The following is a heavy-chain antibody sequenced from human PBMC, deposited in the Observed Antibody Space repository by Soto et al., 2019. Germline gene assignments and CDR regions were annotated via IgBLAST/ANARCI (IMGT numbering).Heavy chain of an antibody. V-gene: IGHV3-73*01. J-gene: IGHJ4*02. CDR1: GFTFSGSA. CDR3: ASSGIAFDRSDY. D-gene: IGHD6-13*01. Sequence: GGSLRLSCAASGFTFSGSAMHWVRQASGKGLEWVGRIRSKANSYATAYAASVKGRFTISRDDSKNTAYLQMNSLKTEDTAVYYCASSGIAFDRSDYWGQGTLVTVSS. CDR2: IRSKANSYAT.